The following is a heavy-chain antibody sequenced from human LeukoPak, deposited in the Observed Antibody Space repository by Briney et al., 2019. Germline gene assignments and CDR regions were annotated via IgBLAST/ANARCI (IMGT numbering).Heavy chain of an antibody. J-gene: IGHJ4*02. Sequence: GGPLRLSCAASGFTFSSYSMNWVRQAPGKGLEWVSYISSSSSTIYYADSVKGRFTISRDNAKNSLYLQMNSLRAEDTAVYYCASLWFGESPPFDYWGQGTLVTVSS. D-gene: IGHD3-10*01. CDR3: ASLWFGESPPFDY. CDR2: ISSSSSTI. CDR1: GFTFSSYS. V-gene: IGHV3-48*04.